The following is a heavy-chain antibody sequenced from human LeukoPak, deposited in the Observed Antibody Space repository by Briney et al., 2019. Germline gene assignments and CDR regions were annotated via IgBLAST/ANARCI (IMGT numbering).Heavy chain of an antibody. CDR2: INRSGST. CDR1: GGSISSYY. V-gene: IGHV4-34*01. D-gene: IGHD6-13*01. J-gene: IGHJ2*01. CDR3: ARGPGTAAGKSYFFDL. Sequence: PSETLSLTCTVSGGSISSYYWSWIRQPPGKALEWIGEINRSGSTNCNPSLKSRVTISLDTSKNQFSLKLSSVTAADTAVYYCARGPGTAAGKSYFFDLWGRGTLVTVSS.